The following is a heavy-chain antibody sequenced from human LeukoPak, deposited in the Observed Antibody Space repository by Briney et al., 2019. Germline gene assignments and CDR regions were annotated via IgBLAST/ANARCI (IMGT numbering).Heavy chain of an antibody. D-gene: IGHD6-6*01. CDR3: AKGRAVRPYYYYGMDV. Sequence: HPGRSLRLSCAASGFTFSSYGMHWVRQAPGKGLEWVAVIWYDGSNKYYADSVKGRFTISRDNAKNSLNLQMNSLRAEDTALYYCAKGRAVRPYYYYGMDVWGQGTTVTVSS. CDR1: GFTFSSYG. CDR2: IWYDGSNK. V-gene: IGHV3-33*03. J-gene: IGHJ6*02.